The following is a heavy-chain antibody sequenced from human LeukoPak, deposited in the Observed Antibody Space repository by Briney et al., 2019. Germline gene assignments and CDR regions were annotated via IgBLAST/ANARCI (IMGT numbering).Heavy chain of an antibody. CDR3: ARAPNLYCSGGSCRWFDP. CDR2: SSDSGGT. CDR1: GGSLNGHY. Sequence: SETLSLTCAVYGGSLNGHYWSWIRQPPGKGLEWIGESSDSGGTKFNPSLKSRVTISADTSKNQFSLKLSSVTAADTAVYYCARAPNLYCSGGSCRWFDPWGQGALVTVSS. D-gene: IGHD2-15*01. J-gene: IGHJ5*02. V-gene: IGHV4-34*01.